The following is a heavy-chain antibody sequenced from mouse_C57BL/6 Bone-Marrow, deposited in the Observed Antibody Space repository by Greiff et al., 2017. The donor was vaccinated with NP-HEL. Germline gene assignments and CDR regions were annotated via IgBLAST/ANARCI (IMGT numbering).Heavy chain of an antibody. CDR2: IYPGGGYT. CDR3: ARYPEGYAMDY. CDR1: GYTFTNYW. V-gene: IGHV1-63*01. J-gene: IGHJ4*01. Sequence: QVQLQQSGAELVRPGTSVKMSCKASGYTFTNYWIGWAKQRPGHGLEWIGDIYPGGGYTNYNEKFKGKATLTADKSSSTAYMQFSSLTSEDSAIYYCARYPEGYAMDYWGQGTSVTVSS.